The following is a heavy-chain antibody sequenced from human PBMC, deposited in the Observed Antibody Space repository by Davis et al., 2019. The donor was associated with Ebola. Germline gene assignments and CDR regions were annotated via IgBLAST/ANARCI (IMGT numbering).Heavy chain of an antibody. CDR2: INHSGST. V-gene: IGHV4-34*01. J-gene: IGHJ6*02. CDR1: GGSFSGYY. D-gene: IGHD2-2*01. CDR3: ARLRGGYCSSTSCYYYYGMDV. Sequence: PSETLSLTCAVYGGSFSGYYWSWIRQPPGKGLEWIGEINHSGSTNYNPSFKSRVTISVDTSKNQFSLKLSSVTAADTAVYYCARLRGGYCSSTSCYYYYGMDVWGQGTTVTVSS.